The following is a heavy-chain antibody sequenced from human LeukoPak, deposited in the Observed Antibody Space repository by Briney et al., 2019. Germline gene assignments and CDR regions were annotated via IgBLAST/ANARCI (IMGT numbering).Heavy chain of an antibody. CDR3: ARDPFYDTVGGSYRPLDY. J-gene: IGHJ4*02. D-gene: IGHD3-16*02. V-gene: IGHV1-18*01. CDR1: GYTFSSFG. CDR2: ISAYNGNT. Sequence: ASVKVSCKTSGYTFSSFGITWVRQAPGQGLEWMGWISAYNGNTNYVEKLQGRVTMTTDRSTATAYMELRSLTSDDTAMYYCARDPFYDTVGGSYRPLDYWGQGTPITVSS.